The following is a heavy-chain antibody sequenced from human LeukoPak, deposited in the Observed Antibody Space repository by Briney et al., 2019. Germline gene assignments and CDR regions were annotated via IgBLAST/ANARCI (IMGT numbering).Heavy chain of an antibody. V-gene: IGHV1-2*06. CDR1: GYTFTGYY. Sequence: ASVKVSCKASGYTFTGYYMHWVRQAPGQGLEWMGRINPNSGGTNYAQKFQGRVTMTRDTSISTAYMELGRLRSDDTAVYYCARDLEFSSEPPWGQGTLVTVSS. CDR3: ARDLEFSSEPP. D-gene: IGHD6-6*01. CDR2: INPNSGGT. J-gene: IGHJ5*02.